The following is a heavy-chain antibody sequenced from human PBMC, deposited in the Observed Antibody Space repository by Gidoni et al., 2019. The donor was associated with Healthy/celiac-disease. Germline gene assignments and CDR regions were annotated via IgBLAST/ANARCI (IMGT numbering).Heavy chain of an antibody. J-gene: IGHJ4*02. CDR1: GFTLCVYG. V-gene: IGHV3-49*03. CDR3: NSADGIVVVVAATPNFDY. Sequence: ELQLVASGGVLVQPGPSLSPSCTTSGFTLCVYGVRWFRQAPGKGPGWGGLSRSKAYDGTRENADAVKGRFTISRDDSKSIAYLQMNSLKTEDTAVYYCNSADGIVVVVAATPNFDYWGQGTLVTVSS. D-gene: IGHD2-15*01. CDR2: SRSKAYDGTR.